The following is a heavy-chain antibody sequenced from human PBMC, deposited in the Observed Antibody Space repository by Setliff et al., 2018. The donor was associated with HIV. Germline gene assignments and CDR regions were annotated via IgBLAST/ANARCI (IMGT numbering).Heavy chain of an antibody. Sequence: PSETLSLTCAVYGGSFSGYYWSWIRQSPGKGLEWIGEINYGRTTNYNPSLESRVTISVDTSKNQFSLRMKSVNAGDTGKYYCVRRRGPMVRGVDPSPSYYFDYWGQGTQVTVSS. D-gene: IGHD3-10*01. CDR2: INYGRTT. CDR3: VRRRGPMVRGVDPSPSYYFDY. J-gene: IGHJ4*02. CDR1: GGSFSGYY. V-gene: IGHV4-34*01.